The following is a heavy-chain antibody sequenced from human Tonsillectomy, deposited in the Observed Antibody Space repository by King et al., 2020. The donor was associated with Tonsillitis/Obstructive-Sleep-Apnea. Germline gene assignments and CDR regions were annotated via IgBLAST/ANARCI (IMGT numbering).Heavy chain of an antibody. J-gene: IGHJ4*02. CDR1: GFTFSSYG. Sequence: VQLVESGGGVVQPGRSLRLSCAASGFTFSSYGMHWVRQAPGKGLEWVAVISYDGSNKYYADSVKGRFTISRDNSKNTLYLQMNSLRAEDTAVYYCAKDPLTGVYFDYWGQGTLVTVSS. D-gene: IGHD7-27*01. CDR3: AKDPLTGVYFDY. CDR2: ISYDGSNK. V-gene: IGHV3-30*18.